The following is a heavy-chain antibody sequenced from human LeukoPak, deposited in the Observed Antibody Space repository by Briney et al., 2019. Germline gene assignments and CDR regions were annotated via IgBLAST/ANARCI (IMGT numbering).Heavy chain of an antibody. CDR2: ISYDGSNK. V-gene: IGHV3-30*04. J-gene: IGHJ4*02. CDR3: ARGFYFYDSSGYYGY. D-gene: IGHD3-22*01. Sequence: GGSLRLSCAASGFTFSSYAMHWVRQAPGKGLEWVAVISYDGSNKYYADSVKGRFTISRDNSKNTLYLQMNSLRAEDTAVYYCARGFYFYDSSGYYGYWGQGTLVTVSS. CDR1: GFTFSSYA.